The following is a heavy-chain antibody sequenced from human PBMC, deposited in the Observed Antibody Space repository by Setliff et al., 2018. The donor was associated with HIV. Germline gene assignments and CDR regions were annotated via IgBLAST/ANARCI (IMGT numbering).Heavy chain of an antibody. CDR2: INYDEASA. CDR1: GFTFSSYA. J-gene: IGHJ4*02. V-gene: IGHV3-30*02. CDR3: GKDRYDSSGSPFDY. Sequence: GGSLRLSCAASGFTFSSYAMSWVRQAPGKGLEWVAFINYDEASAYYADSVKGRVTISRDNSQNTLYLQMNSLRAADTAVYYCGKDRYDSSGSPFDYWGQGTLVTVSS. D-gene: IGHD3-22*01.